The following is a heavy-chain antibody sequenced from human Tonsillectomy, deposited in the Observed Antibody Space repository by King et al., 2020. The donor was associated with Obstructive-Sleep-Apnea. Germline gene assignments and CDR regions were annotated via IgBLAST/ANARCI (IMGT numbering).Heavy chain of an antibody. CDR2: IKSKTDGGAT. CDR3: TTDSSRIDY. J-gene: IGHJ4*02. V-gene: IGHV3-15*01. Sequence: VQLVESGGGLVKPGGSLRLSCAVSGFTFSNAWMSWVRQAPGKGLEWVGRIKSKTDGGATDYAAPVKGRFTISRDDSKNTLYLQMNSLKTEDTAVYYCTTDSSRIDYWGQGTLVTVSS. D-gene: IGHD6-13*01. CDR1: GFTFSNAW.